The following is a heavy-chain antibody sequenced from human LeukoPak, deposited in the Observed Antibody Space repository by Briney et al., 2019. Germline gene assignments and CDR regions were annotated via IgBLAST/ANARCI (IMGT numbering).Heavy chain of an antibody. CDR3: ARGSFYGYRPEWDY. J-gene: IGHJ4*02. D-gene: IGHD3-10*01. V-gene: IGHV4-39*01. CDR1: GDSISSSYY. CDR2: IYYSGST. Sequence: SETLSLTCIVSGDSISSSYYWGWIRQPPGKGLEWIGSIYYSGSTYYNPSLKSRVTISVDTSKNQFSLKLSSVTAADTAVYYCARGSFYGYRPEWDYWGQGTLVTVSS.